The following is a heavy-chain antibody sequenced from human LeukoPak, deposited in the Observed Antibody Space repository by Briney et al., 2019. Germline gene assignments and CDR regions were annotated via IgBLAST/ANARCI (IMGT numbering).Heavy chain of an antibody. J-gene: IGHJ4*02. CDR1: GLTFSNYW. CDR2: INQDGSEK. Sequence: AGGCLRLSWAASGLTFSNYWMSWGXQXPXKGLEWVANINQDGSEKSYTDSVEARITLSTDNAKKSLYLHVHSLRAEDTAVYYCSRDIYGGHDYWGQGTLLTVSS. D-gene: IGHD2-21*01. V-gene: IGHV3-7*04. CDR3: SRDIYGGHDY.